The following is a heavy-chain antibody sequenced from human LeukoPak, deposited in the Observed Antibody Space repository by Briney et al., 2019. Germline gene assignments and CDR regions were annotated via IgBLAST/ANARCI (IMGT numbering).Heavy chain of an antibody. V-gene: IGHV4-34*01. CDR2: INPSGST. CDR1: GGSFSGYY. Sequence: PSETLSLTCAVYGGSFSGYYWSWIRQPPGKGLEWIGEINPSGSTNYNPSLKSRVTISVDTSKNQFSLKLSSVTAADTAVYYCATGWYYYDSTNWGQGTLVTVSS. CDR3: ATGWYYYDSTN. D-gene: IGHD3-22*01. J-gene: IGHJ4*02.